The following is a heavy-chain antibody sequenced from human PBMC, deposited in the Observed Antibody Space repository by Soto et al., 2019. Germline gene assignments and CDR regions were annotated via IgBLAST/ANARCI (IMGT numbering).Heavy chain of an antibody. D-gene: IGHD3-10*01. Sequence: QVQLVQSGAEVKKPGASVKVSRKASGYTFTSYGISWVRQAPGQGLEWMGWISAYNGNTNYAQKLQGRVTMTTDTSTSTAYMERRSLRSDDTAVYYCARGLLWFGELLGSWFDPWGQGTLVTVSS. V-gene: IGHV1-18*01. J-gene: IGHJ5*02. CDR1: GYTFTSYG. CDR3: ARGLLWFGELLGSWFDP. CDR2: ISAYNGNT.